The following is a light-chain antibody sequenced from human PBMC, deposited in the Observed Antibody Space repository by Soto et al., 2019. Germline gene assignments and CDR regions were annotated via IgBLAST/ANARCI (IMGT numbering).Light chain of an antibody. CDR1: QSISRW. CDR2: DAS. J-gene: IGKJ1*01. CDR3: QHYNNYLTWT. V-gene: IGKV1-5*01. Sequence: DIQMTQSPSTLSASVGDRVTITCRASQSISRWLVWYQQKPGKAPKVLIYDASILASGVPSRFSGSGSGTEFTLTISSLQPDDFATYYCQHYNNYLTWTFGQGTKVEIK.